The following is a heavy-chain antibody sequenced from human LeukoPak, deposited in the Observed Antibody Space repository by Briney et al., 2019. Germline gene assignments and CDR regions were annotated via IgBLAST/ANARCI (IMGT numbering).Heavy chain of an antibody. D-gene: IGHD2-2*01. CDR3: AKDRPAAMLGDNWFDP. V-gene: IGHV3-23*01. J-gene: IGHJ5*02. Sequence: GGSLRLSCAASGFTFSSYWMSWVRQAPGKGLEWVSAISGSGGSTYYADSVKGRFTISRDNFKNTLYLQMNSLRAEDTAVYYCAKDRPAAMLGDNWFDPWGQGTLVTVSS. CDR2: ISGSGGST. CDR1: GFTFSSYW.